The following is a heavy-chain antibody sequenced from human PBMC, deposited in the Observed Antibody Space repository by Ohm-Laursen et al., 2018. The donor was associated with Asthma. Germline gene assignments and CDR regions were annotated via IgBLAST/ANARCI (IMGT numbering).Heavy chain of an antibody. CDR3: ARQGSTWYSTGGEYFPH. J-gene: IGHJ1*01. Sequence: SLRLSCSAYGFTFRSYTMNWVRQAPGQGPEWISSITTNSNYIYYADSVQGRFTVSRDNAKNSMFLQMNSLRAEDTAVYYCARQGSTWYSTGGEYFPHWGQGTLVGVSS. D-gene: IGHD6-19*01. CDR2: ITTNSNYI. CDR1: GFTFRSYT. V-gene: IGHV3-21*01.